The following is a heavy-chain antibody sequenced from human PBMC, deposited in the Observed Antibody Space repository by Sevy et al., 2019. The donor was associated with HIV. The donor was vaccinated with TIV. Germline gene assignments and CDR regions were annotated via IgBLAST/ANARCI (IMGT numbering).Heavy chain of an antibody. CDR3: ARDLGLGIQFDY. Sequence: SETLSLTCTVSGYSFGSIYYWGWIRQPPGKGLEWIGSVYHSGSTYYNPSLKSRVTISVDTSKNRFSLKVTSVTAADTAVYDCARDLGLGIQFDYWGQGTLVTVSS. D-gene: IGHD3-9*01. CDR2: VYHSGST. CDR1: GYSFGSIYY. J-gene: IGHJ4*02. V-gene: IGHV4-38-2*02.